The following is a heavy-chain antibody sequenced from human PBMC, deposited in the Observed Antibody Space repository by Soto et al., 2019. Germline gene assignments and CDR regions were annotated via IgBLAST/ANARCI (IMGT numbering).Heavy chain of an antibody. V-gene: IGHV3-23*01. CDR1: GFTFSSYA. D-gene: IGHD2-2*01. CDR3: AKVHMCYIVVVPAAIAAY. J-gene: IGHJ4*02. Sequence: GGSLRLSCAASGFTFSSYAMSWVRQAPGKGLEWVSAISGSGGSTYYADSVKGRFTISRDNSKNTLYLQMNSLRAEDTAVYYCAKVHMCYIVVVPAAIAAYCCQATLVTVFS. CDR2: ISGSGGST.